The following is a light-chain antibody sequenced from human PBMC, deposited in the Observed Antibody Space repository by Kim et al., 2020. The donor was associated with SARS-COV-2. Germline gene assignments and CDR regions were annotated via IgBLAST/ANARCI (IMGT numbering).Light chain of an antibody. CDR2: RGN. CDR1: SSNIGSNY. V-gene: IGLV1-47*01. J-gene: IGLJ1*01. CDR3: AAWDDSLSAYV. Sequence: ELTQPPSASGTPGQRVTISCSGSSSNIGSNYVYWYRQDPGAAPKLLLYRGNSRPSGVPDRFSGSRSDNSASLVIAGLRSEDDADYYCAAWDDSLSAYVFGTGTKVTVL.